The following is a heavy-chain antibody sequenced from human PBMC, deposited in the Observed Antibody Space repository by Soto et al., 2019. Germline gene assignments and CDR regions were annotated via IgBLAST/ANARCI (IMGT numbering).Heavy chain of an antibody. D-gene: IGHD2-2*01. Sequence: VQLLESGGGLVQPGGSLRLSCAASGFTFRSYGMYWVRQAPGKGLEWVSLISYDGSNKYYADSVKGRFTISRDNSKNTLYLQMNSLRTEDTAVYYCAKGGSHLLPLDYWGQGTLVTVSS. CDR3: AKGGSHLLPLDY. V-gene: IGHV3-30*18. CDR2: ISYDGSNK. CDR1: GFTFRSYG. J-gene: IGHJ4*02.